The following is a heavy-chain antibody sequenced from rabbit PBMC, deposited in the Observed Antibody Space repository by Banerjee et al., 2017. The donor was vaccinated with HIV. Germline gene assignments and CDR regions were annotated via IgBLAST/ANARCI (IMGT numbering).Heavy chain of an antibody. V-gene: IGHV1S45*01. CDR1: GIDFSRYFY. CDR3: ARHRAGGYGHDL. Sequence: QEQLEESGGDLVKPGGSLTLTCKGSGIDFSRYFYMCWVRQAPGKGLEWIGCIDTGSATTYYASWAKGRITISKTSSTTVTLQMTSLTAADTATYFCARHRAGGYGHDLWGPGTLVTVS. J-gene: IGHJ4*01. CDR2: IDTGSATT. D-gene: IGHD1-1*01.